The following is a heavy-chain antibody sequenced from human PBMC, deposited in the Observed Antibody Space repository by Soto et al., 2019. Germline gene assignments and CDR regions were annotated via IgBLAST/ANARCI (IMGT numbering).Heavy chain of an antibody. Sequence: QVQLVESGGGVVQPGRSLRLSCAASGFIFTTYGLHWVRQAPGKGLEWVAVIWYDGSNQYYADSVKGRFTISRDNSKNIRYLEMNSVGVEDTAVYYCVKGHCCGDCYSAPYFDYWGQGTLVTVSS. V-gene: IGHV3-33*06. CDR3: VKGHCCGDCYSAPYFDY. J-gene: IGHJ4*02. D-gene: IGHD2-21*02. CDR2: IWYDGSNQ. CDR1: GFIFTTYG.